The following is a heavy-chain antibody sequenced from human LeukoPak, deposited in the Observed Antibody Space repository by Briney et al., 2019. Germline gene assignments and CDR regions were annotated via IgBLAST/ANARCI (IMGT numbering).Heavy chain of an antibody. D-gene: IGHD7-27*01. CDR2: MRYDGSNK. J-gene: IGHJ3*02. CDR3: GSRTGAI. Sequence: PGGSLRPSCAASGFTLSSYGMHWVRQAPGKGLEWVAFMRYDGSNKYYADSVKGRFTISRDNPKNTLYLQMNSLRVEDTAVYYCGSRTGAIWGQGTMVTVSS. V-gene: IGHV3-30*02. CDR1: GFTLSSYG.